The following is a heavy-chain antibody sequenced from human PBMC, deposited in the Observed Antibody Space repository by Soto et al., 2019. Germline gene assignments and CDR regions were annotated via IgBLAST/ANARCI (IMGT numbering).Heavy chain of an antibody. CDR2: ISYSGST. J-gene: IGHJ4*02. V-gene: IGHV4-59*08. CDR1: GGSISSYY. Sequence: SETLSLTCTVSGGSISSYYWSWIRQPPGKGLEWIGYISYSGSTNYNPSLKSRVTISVDTSKNQFSLKLSSVTAADTAVYYCARAWGGNVFDFWGQGTLVTVSS. CDR3: ARAWGGNVFDF. D-gene: IGHD3-16*01.